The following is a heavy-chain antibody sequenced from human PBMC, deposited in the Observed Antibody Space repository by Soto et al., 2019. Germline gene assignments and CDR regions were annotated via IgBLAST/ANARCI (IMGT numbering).Heavy chain of an antibody. D-gene: IGHD3-10*01. CDR1: GYTFTGYY. Sequence: ASVKDSCKASGYTFTGYYMHWVRQAPGQGLEWMGWINPNSGGTNYAQKFQGWVTMTRDTSISTAYMELSRLRSDDTAVYYCARGWFGELLPAMDVWGQGTTVTVSS. CDR2: INPNSGGT. V-gene: IGHV1-2*04. J-gene: IGHJ6*02. CDR3: ARGWFGELLPAMDV.